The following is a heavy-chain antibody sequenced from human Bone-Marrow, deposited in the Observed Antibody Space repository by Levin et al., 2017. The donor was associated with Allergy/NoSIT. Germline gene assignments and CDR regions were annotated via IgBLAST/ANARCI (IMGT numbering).Heavy chain of an antibody. V-gene: IGHV4-59*01. Sequence: PSETLSLTCTVSGGSISSYFWSWIRQPPGKGLEWIGYIFTSGGTHYNPSLKSRVTISVDTSKNQFSLSLSSVTAADTAVYYCAREESIVEITAVIGAFNIWGRGTMVTVSS. CDR1: GGSISSYF. J-gene: IGHJ3*02. CDR2: IFTSGGT. D-gene: IGHD2-2*01. CDR3: AREESIVEITAVIGAFNI.